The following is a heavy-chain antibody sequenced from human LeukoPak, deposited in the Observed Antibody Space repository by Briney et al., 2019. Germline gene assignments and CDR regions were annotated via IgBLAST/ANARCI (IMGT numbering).Heavy chain of an antibody. CDR2: ISLGGDNT. CDR3: ASDPSTGYDWFDP. CDR1: GFTFSSYA. V-gene: IGHV3-23*01. D-gene: IGHD4-11*01. J-gene: IGHJ5*02. Sequence: GGSLRLSCIASGFTFSSYAMNWVRQAPGKGLEWVSTISLGGDNTHHADAVKGRFTISRDNSKNTLYLQMNSLRAEDTAIYYCASDPSTGYDWFDPWGQGTLVTVSS.